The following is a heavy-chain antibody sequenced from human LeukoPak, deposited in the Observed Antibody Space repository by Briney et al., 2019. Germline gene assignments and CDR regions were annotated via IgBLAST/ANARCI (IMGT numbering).Heavy chain of an antibody. CDR2: VYYSGST. J-gene: IGHJ4*02. D-gene: IGHD2-15*01. CDR3: ARLGWWDS. Sequence: SSETLSLTCTVSRDSVSNDKFFWGWIRQPPGEGLEWIGSVYYSGSTYYNPSLNSRVTISVDTSKNQFSLKLSSVTVADTAVYYCARLGWWDSWGQGTLVTVSS. CDR1: RDSVSNDKFF. V-gene: IGHV4-39*01.